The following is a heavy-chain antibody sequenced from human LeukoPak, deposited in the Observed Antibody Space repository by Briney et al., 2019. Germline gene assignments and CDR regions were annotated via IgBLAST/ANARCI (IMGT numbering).Heavy chain of an antibody. Sequence: PGGSLRLSCAASGFTVSSNNMSWFRQAPGKGLEWVSVIYSGGSTYYADSVKGRFTISRDNSKNTLYLQMNSLRAEDTAVYYCARDHYGSGSFGWFDPWGQGTLVTVSS. CDR3: ARDHYGSGSFGWFDP. CDR1: GFTVSSNN. V-gene: IGHV3-53*01. D-gene: IGHD3-10*01. CDR2: IYSGGST. J-gene: IGHJ5*02.